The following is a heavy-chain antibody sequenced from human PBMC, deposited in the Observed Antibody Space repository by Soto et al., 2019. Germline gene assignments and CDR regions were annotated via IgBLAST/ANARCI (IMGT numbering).Heavy chain of an antibody. V-gene: IGHV3-21*01. Sequence: GGSLRLSCAASGFTFSSYSMNWVRQAPGKGLEWVSYISSSSSYIYYADSVKGRFTISRDNAKNSLYLQMNSLRAEDTAVYYCARAMVRGVIITADYYYGMDVWGQGTTVTVSS. CDR1: GFTFSSYS. J-gene: IGHJ6*02. CDR3: ARAMVRGVIITADYYYGMDV. CDR2: ISSSSSYI. D-gene: IGHD3-10*01.